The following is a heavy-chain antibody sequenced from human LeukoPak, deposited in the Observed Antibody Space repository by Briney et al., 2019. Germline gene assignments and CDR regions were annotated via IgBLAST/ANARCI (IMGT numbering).Heavy chain of an antibody. CDR1: GYTFTGYY. V-gene: IGHV1-2*02. D-gene: IGHD6-13*01. Sequence: ASVKVSCKASGYTFTGYYLHWVRQAPGQGLEWMGRINPNSGGTKYAQKFQGRVTMTRDTSISTAYMELSSLTSDDTAVYYCARGGGTIAGTGIPFDYWGQGTLVTVSS. CDR3: ARGGGTIAGTGIPFDY. J-gene: IGHJ4*02. CDR2: INPNSGGT.